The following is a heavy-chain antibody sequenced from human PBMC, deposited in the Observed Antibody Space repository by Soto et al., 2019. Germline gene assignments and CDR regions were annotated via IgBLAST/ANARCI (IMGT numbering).Heavy chain of an antibody. D-gene: IGHD3-3*01. CDR3: ASTGRHYDFWSGSTYGMDV. V-gene: IGHV4-39*01. Sequence: SETLSLTCTVSGGSISSSSYYWGWIRQPPGKGLEWIGSIYYSGSTYYNPSLKSRVTISVDTSKNQFSLKLSSVTAADTAVYYCASTGRHYDFWSGSTYGMDVWGQGTTVTVYS. CDR2: IYYSGST. CDR1: GGSISSSSYY. J-gene: IGHJ6*02.